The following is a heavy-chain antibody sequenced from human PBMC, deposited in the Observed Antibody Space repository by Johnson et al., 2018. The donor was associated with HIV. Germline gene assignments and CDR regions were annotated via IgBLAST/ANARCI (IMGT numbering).Heavy chain of an antibody. Sequence: QLVESGGGVVQPGRSLRLSCAASGFTFSSYAMHWVRQAPGKGLEWVAFIRYDGSNKYHVDSVKGRFTISRANSKNTLYLQMNSLRAEDTAVYYCVRVAAGSSGYYRDAFDIWGQGTMVTVSS. CDR1: GFTFSSYA. D-gene: IGHD3-22*01. CDR3: VRVAAGSSGYYRDAFDI. V-gene: IGHV3-30*04. J-gene: IGHJ3*02. CDR2: IRYDGSNK.